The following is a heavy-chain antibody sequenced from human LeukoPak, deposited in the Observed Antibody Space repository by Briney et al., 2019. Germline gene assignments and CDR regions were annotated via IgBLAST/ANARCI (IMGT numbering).Heavy chain of an antibody. V-gene: IGHV4-61*02. CDR1: GGSISSGSYY. J-gene: IGHJ3*02. Sequence: SETLSLTCTVAGGSISSGSYYWSWLRQPAGRGLGWIGRIYTSGSTNYNPSLKSRVTISVDTSKNQFSLKLSSVPAADTAVYYCARTRTPGYSSGWPPPDAFDIWGQGTMVTVSS. CDR2: IYTSGST. D-gene: IGHD6-19*01. CDR3: ARTRTPGYSSGWPPPDAFDI.